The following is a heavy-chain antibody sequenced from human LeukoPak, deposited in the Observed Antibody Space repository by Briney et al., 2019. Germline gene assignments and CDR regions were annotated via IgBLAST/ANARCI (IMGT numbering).Heavy chain of an antibody. Sequence: GGSLRLSCAASGFTFSAFWMSWVRQAPGKGLEWVANIKQDGSEKYYVDSVKGRFTISRDNAKDSLYLHMNSLRAEDTAVYFCAKDRPEAYFDDWGQGTLVTVSS. J-gene: IGHJ4*02. CDR1: GFTFSAFW. V-gene: IGHV3-7*01. CDR2: IKQDGSEK. D-gene: IGHD3-16*01. CDR3: AKDRPEAYFDD.